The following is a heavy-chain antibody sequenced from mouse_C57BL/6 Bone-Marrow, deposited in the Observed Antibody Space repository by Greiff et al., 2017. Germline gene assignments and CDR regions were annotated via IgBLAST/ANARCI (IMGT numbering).Heavy chain of an antibody. CDR1: GYTFTSYW. CDR3: AREITTVVAKEFDY. Sequence: QVQLQQPGAELVKPGASVKMSCKASGYTFTSYWITWVKQRPGQGLEWIGDIYPGSGSTNYNEKFKSKATLTVDTSSSTAYMQLSSLTSEDSAVYYCAREITTVVAKEFDYWGQGTTLTVSS. D-gene: IGHD1-1*01. J-gene: IGHJ2*01. V-gene: IGHV1-55*01. CDR2: IYPGSGST.